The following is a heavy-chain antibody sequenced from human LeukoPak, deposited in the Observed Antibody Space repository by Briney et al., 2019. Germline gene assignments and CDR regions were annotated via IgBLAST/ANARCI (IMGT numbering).Heavy chain of an antibody. D-gene: IGHD6-19*01. CDR1: GGSMSPYH. V-gene: IGHV4-59*08. Sequence: PSGTLSLTYTVSGGSMSPYHWGWIRQPPGKGLEWTGYIYYSGSTNYNPSLNSRVTISVDTSKNQFSLRLSSVTAADTAIYYCARAVSGRFDYWGQGTLVTVSS. CDR2: IYYSGST. J-gene: IGHJ4*02. CDR3: ARAVSGRFDY.